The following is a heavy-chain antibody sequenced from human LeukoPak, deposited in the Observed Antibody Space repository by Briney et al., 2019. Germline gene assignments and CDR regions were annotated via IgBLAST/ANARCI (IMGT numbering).Heavy chain of an antibody. V-gene: IGHV4-59*01. J-gene: IGHJ6*03. D-gene: IGHD6-19*01. CDR3: ARDSSGWASGRNLRMSAYYYYMGV. Sequence: SETLSLTCTVSGGSISSYYWSWIRQPPGKGLEWIGYIYYSGSTNYNPSLKSRVTISVDTSKNQFSLKLSSVTAADTAVYYCARDSSGWASGRNLRMSAYYYYMGVWGKGTTVTVSS. CDR2: IYYSGST. CDR1: GGSISSYY.